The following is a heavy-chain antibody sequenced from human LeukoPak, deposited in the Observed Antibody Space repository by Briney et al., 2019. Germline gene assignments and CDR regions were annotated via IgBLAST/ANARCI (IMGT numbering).Heavy chain of an antibody. Sequence: GGPLTLACGAWGFTCSSCAMCWVRQATGKGLEWVSAISGSGGSTYYADAVRGRFTISRDNSRNTLSLQMDSLRAEDTAVYYCAKDHESDGYPCLDHWGLGTLVTVSS. CDR2: ISGSGGST. CDR1: GFTCSSCA. D-gene: IGHD3-22*01. V-gene: IGHV3-23*01. CDR3: AKDHESDGYPCLDH. J-gene: IGHJ4*02.